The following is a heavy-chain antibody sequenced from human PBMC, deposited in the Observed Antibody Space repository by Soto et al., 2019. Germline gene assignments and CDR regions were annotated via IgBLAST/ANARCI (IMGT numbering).Heavy chain of an antibody. J-gene: IGHJ4*02. Sequence: PGGSLRLSCTASGFTFGEYAMSWFRQAPGKGLEWVGFIRSKAYGGTTEYAASVKGRFTISRDDSKSIAYLQMNSLKTEDTAVYYCTSQTPDDYVDYWGQGTLVTVSS. CDR1: GFTFGEYA. CDR3: TSQTPDDYVDY. CDR2: IRSKAYGGTT. V-gene: IGHV3-49*03.